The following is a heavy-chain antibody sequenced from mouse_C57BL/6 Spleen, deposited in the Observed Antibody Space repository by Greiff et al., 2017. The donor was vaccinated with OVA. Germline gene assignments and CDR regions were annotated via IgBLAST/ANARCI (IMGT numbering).Heavy chain of an antibody. D-gene: IGHD2-5*01. Sequence: VQLQQSGPVLVKPGASVKMSCKASGYTFTDYYMNWVKQSHGKSLEWIGVINPYNGGTSYNQKFKGKATLTVDKSSSTAYMELNSLTSEDSAVYYCARGGIDYSNSYYFDYWGQGTTLTVSS. CDR3: ARGGIDYSNSYYFDY. CDR2: INPYNGGT. CDR1: GYTFTDYY. J-gene: IGHJ2*01. V-gene: IGHV1-19*01.